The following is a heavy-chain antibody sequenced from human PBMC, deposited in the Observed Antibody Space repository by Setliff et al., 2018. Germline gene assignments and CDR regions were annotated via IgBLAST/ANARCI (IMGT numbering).Heavy chain of an antibody. V-gene: IGHV3-7*01. CDR1: GFTFSSYW. J-gene: IGHJ6*02. CDR2: IKQDGSVK. Sequence: PGGSLRLSCAASGFTFSSYWMNWVRQAPGKGLEWVANIKQDGSVKNYVDSVKGRFSISRDNAKNSLYLQMNSLRAEDTAVYYCAKDGYCSSTSCYAARYYYYGMDVWGQGTTVTVSS. D-gene: IGHD2-2*03. CDR3: AKDGYCSSTSCYAARYYYYGMDV.